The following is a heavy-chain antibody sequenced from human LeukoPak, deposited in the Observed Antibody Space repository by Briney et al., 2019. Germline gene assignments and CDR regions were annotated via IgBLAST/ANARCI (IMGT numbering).Heavy chain of an antibody. CDR2: ISGSGGGT. V-gene: IGHV3-23*01. CDR3: AKPVYYGSGSRDY. CDR1: GFTFSSYA. J-gene: IGHJ4*02. Sequence: GGSLRLSCAVSGFTFSSYAMCWARQVPGKGLEWISAISGSGGGTYYADSVKGRFTISRDNSKNTLYLQMSSLRAEDTALYYCAKPVYYGSGSRDYWGQGTLVTVSS. D-gene: IGHD3-10*01.